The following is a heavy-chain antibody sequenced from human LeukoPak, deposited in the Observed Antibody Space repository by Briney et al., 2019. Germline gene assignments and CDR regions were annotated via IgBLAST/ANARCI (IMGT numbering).Heavy chain of an antibody. J-gene: IGHJ4*02. D-gene: IGHD2-8*01. V-gene: IGHV4-59*01. CDR2: VYYTGST. CDR1: GGSISTYY. CDR3: ARSRERICTNPPCYVDLQAT. Sequence: SETLSLTCTVPGGSISTYYWSWIRQPPGKGLEWIGCVYYTGSTSYNPSLKSRVTISVDTSKNQFSLKLTSVTAADTAIYYCARSRERICTNPPCYVDLQATWGQGALVTVSP.